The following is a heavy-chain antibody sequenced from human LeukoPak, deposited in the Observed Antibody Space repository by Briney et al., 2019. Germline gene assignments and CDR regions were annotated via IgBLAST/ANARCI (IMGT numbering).Heavy chain of an antibody. CDR1: GFTFTDYW. CDR2: ISSSGSTI. J-gene: IGHJ4*02. CDR3: ARAGWELPYFDY. Sequence: PGGSLRLSCAVYGFTFTDYWMNWVRQAPGKGLEWVSYISSSGSTIYYADSVKGRFTISRDNAKNSLYLQMNSLRAEDTAVYYCARAGWELPYFDYWGQGTLVTVSS. D-gene: IGHD1-26*01. V-gene: IGHV3-48*04.